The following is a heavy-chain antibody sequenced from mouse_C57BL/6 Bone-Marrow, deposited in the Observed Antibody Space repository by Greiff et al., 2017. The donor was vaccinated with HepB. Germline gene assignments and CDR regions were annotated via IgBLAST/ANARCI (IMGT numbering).Heavy chain of an antibody. V-gene: IGHV5-4*01. J-gene: IGHJ3*01. Sequence: EVQLVESGGGLVKPGGSLKLSCAASGFTFSSYAMSWVRQTPEKRLEWVATISDGGSYTYYPDNVKGRFTISRDNAKNNLYLQMSHLKSEDTAMYYCAVRQLTWFAYWGQGTLVTVSA. CDR3: AVRQLTWFAY. CDR1: GFTFSSYA. D-gene: IGHD3-2*02. CDR2: ISDGGSYT.